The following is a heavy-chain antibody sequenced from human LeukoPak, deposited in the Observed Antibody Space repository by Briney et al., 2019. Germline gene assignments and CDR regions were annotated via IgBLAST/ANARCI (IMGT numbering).Heavy chain of an antibody. CDR1: GFTFSSYS. V-gene: IGHV3-48*01. Sequence: PGGSLRLSCAASGFTFSSYSMNWVRQAPGKGLEWASYTSSSSSTIYYADSVKGRFTISRDNAKNSLYLQMNSLRAEDTAVYYCARVGDGYNVGFDYWGQGTLVTVSS. D-gene: IGHD5-24*01. J-gene: IGHJ4*02. CDR3: ARVGDGYNVGFDY. CDR2: TSSSSSTI.